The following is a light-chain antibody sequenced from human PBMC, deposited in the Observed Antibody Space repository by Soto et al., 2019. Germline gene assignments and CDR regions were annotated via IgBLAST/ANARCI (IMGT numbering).Light chain of an antibody. CDR1: QSVSSN. CDR2: GAS. V-gene: IGKV3-15*01. CDR3: QQYNRWPFT. J-gene: IGKJ3*01. Sequence: EIVMTQSPATLSVSPGERATLSCRASQSVSSNLAWYQQKPGQAPRLLIYGASTRATGITARFSGSGSVTEFTLTISSLQSEDFAVYYCQQYNRWPFTFGPGTRVDI.